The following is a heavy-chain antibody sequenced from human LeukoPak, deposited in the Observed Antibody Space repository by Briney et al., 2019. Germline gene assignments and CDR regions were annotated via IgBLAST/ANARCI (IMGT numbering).Heavy chain of an antibody. D-gene: IGHD2-21*02. Sequence: PSETLSLTCSVSSVSISSIDNYWGWTRQPPGKGREWIGSMFYGGNTFYSPSLTSRVTISVDTSKNQFSLRLNSVTAADTAVYYCARHTLVTSISTYNWFDPWGQGTLVTVSS. V-gene: IGHV4-39*01. CDR1: SVSISSIDNY. J-gene: IGHJ5*02. CDR2: MFYGGNT. CDR3: ARHTLVTSISTYNWFDP.